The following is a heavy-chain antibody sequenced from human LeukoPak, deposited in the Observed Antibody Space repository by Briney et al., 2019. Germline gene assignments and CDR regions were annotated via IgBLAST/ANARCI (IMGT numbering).Heavy chain of an antibody. CDR2: IYYSGST. Sequence: SETVSLTCTVSGGSISSYYWSWIRQPPGKGLEWIGYIYYSGSTNYNPSLKSRVTISVDTSKNQFSLKLSSVTAADTAVYYCARHGWGIAVAGLQEDNWFDPWGQGTLVTVSS. CDR3: ARHGWGIAVAGLQEDNWFDP. CDR1: GGSISSYY. V-gene: IGHV4-59*08. D-gene: IGHD6-19*01. J-gene: IGHJ5*02.